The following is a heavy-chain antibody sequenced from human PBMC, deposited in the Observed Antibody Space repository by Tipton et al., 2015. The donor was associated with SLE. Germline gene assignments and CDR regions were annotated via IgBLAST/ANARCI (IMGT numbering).Heavy chain of an antibody. Sequence: SLRLSCEASGFTFHNFEMNWVRQAPGKGLEWVGFIGSTTYGATTEYAASVKGRFTISRDDSKSIAYLQMNSLKTEDTAVYFCTRDRGNYYYMDVWGKGTTVTVSS. J-gene: IGHJ6*03. CDR1: GFTFHNFE. D-gene: IGHD3-10*01. V-gene: IGHV3-49*04. CDR3: TRDRGNYYYMDV. CDR2: IGSTTYGATT.